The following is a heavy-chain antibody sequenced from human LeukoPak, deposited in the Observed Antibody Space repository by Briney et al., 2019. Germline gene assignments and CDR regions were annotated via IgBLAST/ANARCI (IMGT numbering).Heavy chain of an antibody. V-gene: IGHV1-46*01. CDR2: INPSGGST. CDR3: ARAYSGYDDFDY. J-gene: IGHJ4*02. D-gene: IGHD5-12*01. CDR1: GYTFTSYY. Sequence: ASVQVSCKASGYTFTSYYMHWVRQAPGQGLEWMGIINPSGGSTSYAQKFQGRVTMTRDTSTSTVYMELSSLRSEDTAVYYCARAYSGYDDFDYWGQGTLVTVSS.